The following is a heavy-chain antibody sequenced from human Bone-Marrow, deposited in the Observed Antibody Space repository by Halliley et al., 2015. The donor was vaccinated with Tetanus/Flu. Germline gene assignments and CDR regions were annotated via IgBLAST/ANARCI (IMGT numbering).Heavy chain of an antibody. J-gene: IGHJ4*02. V-gene: IGHV4-31*02. CDR3: ARQGEIARGVISYLES. Sequence: FFSYSGSTFYTPSLESRVSMSVDTSRNQFFLRLTSVTAADTAVYYCARQGEIARGVISYLESWGQGTLVTVSP. CDR2: FSYSGST. D-gene: IGHD3-10*01.